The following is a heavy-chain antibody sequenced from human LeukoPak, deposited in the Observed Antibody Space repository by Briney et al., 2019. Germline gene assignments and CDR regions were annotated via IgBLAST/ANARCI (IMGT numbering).Heavy chain of an antibody. CDR3: AKGDGDYVYYGMDV. J-gene: IGHJ6*02. CDR1: GFTFSSHW. D-gene: IGHD4-17*01. V-gene: IGHV3-74*03. CDR2: INGDGSNT. Sequence: GGSLRLSCAASGFTFSSHWMHWVRQAPGKGLVWVSRINGDGSNTTYADSVKGRFTISRDNAKNTLYLQMNSLRAEDAAVYYCAKGDGDYVYYGMDVWGQGTTVTVSS.